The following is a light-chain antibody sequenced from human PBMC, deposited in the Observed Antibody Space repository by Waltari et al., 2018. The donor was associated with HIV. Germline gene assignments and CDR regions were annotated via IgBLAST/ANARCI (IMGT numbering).Light chain of an antibody. J-gene: IGLJ2*01. V-gene: IGLV1-47*01. CDR3: AAWDDSLSGPI. CDR1: SSNIGHTC. Sequence: QSVLTQPPSAFGTPGQRVTLSCSGSSSNIGHTCVYWYRQLPGTAPKVLIIRNNHRPSGVPYRFAGSKSGTSASLAISGLRSEDEADYYCAAWDDSLSGPIFGGGTKLTVL. CDR2: RNN.